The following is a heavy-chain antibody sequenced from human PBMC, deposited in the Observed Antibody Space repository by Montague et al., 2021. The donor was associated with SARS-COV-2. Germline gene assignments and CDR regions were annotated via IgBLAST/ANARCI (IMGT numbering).Heavy chain of an antibody. CDR1: GFTVSSNN. CDR3: AARADYYYGMDV. Sequence: SLRLSCAASGFTVSSNNMSWVRQAPGKGLEWVSVIYSGGSTQYADSVKGRFTISRDKSNYTLYLQMNSLRAEDTAVHYCAARADYYYGMDVLGQGTSVTVSS. V-gene: IGHV3-66*01. J-gene: IGHJ6*02. CDR2: IYSGGST.